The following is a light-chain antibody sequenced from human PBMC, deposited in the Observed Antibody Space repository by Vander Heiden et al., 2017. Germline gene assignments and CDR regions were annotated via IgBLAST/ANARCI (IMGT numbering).Light chain of an antibody. CDR3: QQYNSYWT. CDR1: QSISSW. J-gene: IGKJ1*01. Sequence: DIQMTQSPSPLSASVGDRVTITCRASQSISSWLAWYQQKPGKAPKLLIHDASSLESGVPSRFSGSGSGTEFTLTISSLQPDDFATYYCQQYNSYWTFGQGTKVEI. CDR2: DAS. V-gene: IGKV1-5*01.